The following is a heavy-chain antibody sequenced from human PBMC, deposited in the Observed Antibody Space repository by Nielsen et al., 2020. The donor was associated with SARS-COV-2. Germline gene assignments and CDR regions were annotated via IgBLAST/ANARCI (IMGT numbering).Heavy chain of an antibody. CDR2: ISGSGGST. V-gene: IGHV3-23*01. J-gene: IGHJ6*02. Sequence: GESLKISCAASGFTFSSYAMSWVPQAPGKGLEWVSAISGSGGSTYYADSVKGRFTISRDNSKNTLYLQMNSLRAEDTAVYYCAKDKYQLLNYGMDVWGQGTTVTVSS. D-gene: IGHD2-2*01. CDR3: AKDKYQLLNYGMDV. CDR1: GFTFSSYA.